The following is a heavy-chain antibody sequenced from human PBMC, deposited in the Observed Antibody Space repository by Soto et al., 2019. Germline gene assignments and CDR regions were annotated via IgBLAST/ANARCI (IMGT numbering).Heavy chain of an antibody. CDR3: ARLLWFGELSSGWFDP. V-gene: IGHV4-59*08. J-gene: IGHJ5*02. D-gene: IGHD3-10*01. CDR2: IYYSGST. Sequence: ASETLSLTCTVSGGSISSYYWSWIRQPPGKGLEWIGYIYYSGSTNYNPSLKSRVTISVDTSKNQFSLKLSSVTAADTAVYYCARLLWFGELSSGWFDPWGQGTLVTVSS. CDR1: GGSISSYY.